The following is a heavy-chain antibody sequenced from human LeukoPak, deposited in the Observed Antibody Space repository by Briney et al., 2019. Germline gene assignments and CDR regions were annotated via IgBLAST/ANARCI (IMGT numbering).Heavy chain of an antibody. CDR2: ISAYNGNT. CDR3: ARDVGLLRISGTYDY. D-gene: IGHD1-26*01. Sequence: ASVKVSCKASGYTFTSYGISWVRQAPEQGLQWMGWISAYNGNTNYAQKLQGRVTMTTDTSTSTAYMELRSLRSDDTAVYYCARDVGLLRISGTYDYWGQGTLVTVSS. J-gene: IGHJ4*02. V-gene: IGHV1-18*01. CDR1: GYTFTSYG.